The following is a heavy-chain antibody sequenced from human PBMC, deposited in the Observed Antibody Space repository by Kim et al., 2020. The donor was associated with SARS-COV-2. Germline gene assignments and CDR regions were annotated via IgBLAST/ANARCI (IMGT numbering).Heavy chain of an antibody. CDR1: GFTFSSYG. J-gene: IGHJ4*02. CDR2: ISYDGSNK. CDR3: AREKGGKTPYYFDY. V-gene: IGHV3-33*05. Sequence: GGSLRLSCAASGFTFSSYGMHWVRQAPGKGLEWVAVISYDGSNKYYADSVKGRFTISRDNSKNTLYLQMNSLRAEDTAVYYCAREKGGKTPYYFDYWGQG. D-gene: IGHD2-15*01.